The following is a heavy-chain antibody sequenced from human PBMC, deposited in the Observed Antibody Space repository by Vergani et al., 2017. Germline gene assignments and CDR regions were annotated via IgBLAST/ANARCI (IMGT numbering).Heavy chain of an antibody. Sequence: EVKLVESGGGLVQPGQSLRLACITSGFPFHDFGINWVRQAPGKGLEWISLIRTSENGGTSHYAASVAGRFSISRDDSKSVAYLQMVGLKTDDTATYYCARGYKYGYDWGQGTLVTVSS. CDR3: ARGYKYGYD. J-gene: IGHJ4*02. V-gene: IGHV3-49*04. D-gene: IGHD5-18*01. CDR1: GFPFHDFG. CDR2: IRTSENGGTS.